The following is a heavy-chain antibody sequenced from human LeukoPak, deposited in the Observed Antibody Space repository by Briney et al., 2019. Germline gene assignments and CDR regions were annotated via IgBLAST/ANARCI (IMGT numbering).Heavy chain of an antibody. V-gene: IGHV4-59*08. J-gene: IGHJ3*02. Sequence: SETLSLTCTVSGGSISSYYWSWIRQPPGKGLEWIGYIYSSGSTNYNPSPKSRVTISVDTSKNQFSLKLSSVTAADTAVYYCARRRGAHTANALDIWGQGTMVTVSS. CDR2: IYSSGST. D-gene: IGHD3-10*01. CDR1: GGSISSYY. CDR3: ARRRGAHTANALDI.